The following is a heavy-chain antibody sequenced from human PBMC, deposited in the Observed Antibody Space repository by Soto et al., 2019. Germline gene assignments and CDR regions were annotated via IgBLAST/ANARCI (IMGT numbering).Heavy chain of an antibody. J-gene: IGHJ6*02. CDR2: IYYSGST. CDR1: GGSISSYY. V-gene: IGHV4-59*01. Sequence: PSETLSLTCTVSGGSISSYYWSWIRQPPGKGLEWIGYIYYSGSTNYNPSPKSRVTISVDTSKNQFSLKLSSVTAADTAVYYCARVGAYYDFWSGYYYSMDVWGQGTTVTVSS. D-gene: IGHD3-3*01. CDR3: ARVGAYYDFWSGYYYSMDV.